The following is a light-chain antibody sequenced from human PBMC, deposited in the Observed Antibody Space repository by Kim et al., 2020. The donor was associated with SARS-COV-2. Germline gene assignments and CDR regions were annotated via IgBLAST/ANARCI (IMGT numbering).Light chain of an antibody. CDR2: DAS. CDR1: QDIKKY. V-gene: IGKV1-33*01. Sequence: DVQMTQSPSSLSASLGDRVTITFQASQDIKKYLAWYQQKPDKAPNLLIYDASNLETGVPSRFSGSGSGTDFTFTISSLQPEDIATYYCQQYDDLPITFGQGTRLEIK. J-gene: IGKJ5*01. CDR3: QQYDDLPIT.